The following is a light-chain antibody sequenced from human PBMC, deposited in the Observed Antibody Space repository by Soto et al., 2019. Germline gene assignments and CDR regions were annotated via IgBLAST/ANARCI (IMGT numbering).Light chain of an antibody. CDR3: VSFTNTDTLV. J-gene: IGLJ1*01. CDR1: TSDVGQDKS. CDR2: AVS. Sequence: QSALTQPASVSGSRGQSITISCAGRTSDVGQDKSVSWYQQGPGKAPKLIIYAVSSRPSGVSNRFSGSRSGSTASLTISGLQPEDEPDYFCVSFTNTDTLVFGTGTKVTVL. V-gene: IGLV2-14*01.